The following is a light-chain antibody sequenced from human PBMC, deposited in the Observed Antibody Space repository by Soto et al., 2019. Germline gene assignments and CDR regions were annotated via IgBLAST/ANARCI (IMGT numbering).Light chain of an antibody. CDR2: QDS. Sequence: SYELTQPPSVSVSPGQTASITCSGDKLEDKYACWYQQKPGQSPVLVIYQDSKRPSGIPERFSGSNSGNTATLTISGTQAMDEADYYCQAWDSSTENVVFGGGTKLTVL. V-gene: IGLV3-1*01. J-gene: IGLJ2*01. CDR3: QAWDSSTENVV. CDR1: KLEDKY.